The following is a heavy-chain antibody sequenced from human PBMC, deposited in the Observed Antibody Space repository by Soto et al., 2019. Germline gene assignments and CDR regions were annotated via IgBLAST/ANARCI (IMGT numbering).Heavy chain of an antibody. CDR2: IYYSGST. CDR3: ARENQDYYDSSGYRPFDY. D-gene: IGHD3-22*01. V-gene: IGHV4-59*01. CDR1: GGSISSYY. Sequence: SETLSLTCTVSGGSISSYYWSWIRQPPGKGLEWIGYIYYSGSTNYNPSLKSRVTISVDTSKNQFSLKLSSVTAADTAVYYCARENQDYYDSSGYRPFDYWGQGTLVTVSS. J-gene: IGHJ4*02.